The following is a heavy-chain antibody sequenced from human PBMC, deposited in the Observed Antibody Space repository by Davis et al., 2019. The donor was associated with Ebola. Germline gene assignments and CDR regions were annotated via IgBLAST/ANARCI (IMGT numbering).Heavy chain of an antibody. Sequence: GESLKISCAASGFTFSRDWIHWVRQGPGKGLVWVSRINGDGSRTNYADSVKGRFTISRGNAKKTVYLQMNSLRAEDTAVYFCARVGYGDSWRWFDPWGQGTLVTVSS. V-gene: IGHV3-74*01. CDR1: GFTFSRDW. CDR3: ARVGYGDSWRWFDP. D-gene: IGHD4-17*01. J-gene: IGHJ5*02. CDR2: INGDGSRT.